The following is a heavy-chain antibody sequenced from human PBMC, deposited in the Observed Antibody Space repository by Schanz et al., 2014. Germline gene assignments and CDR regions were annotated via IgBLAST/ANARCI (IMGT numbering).Heavy chain of an antibody. D-gene: IGHD5-12*01. CDR3: ARGGGPEDVFDI. V-gene: IGHV1-24*01. Sequence: QVQLVQSWAEVKGPGASVKVSCKVSGYRVRDVSIHWVRAVPGRGLQWLGGFDLEQGQTIYAHEFQGRVIMTEDTSTDTAYLELSSLTSDDTAVYYCARGGGPEDVFDIWGQGTILTVSS. CDR2: FDLEQGQT. J-gene: IGHJ3*02. CDR1: GYRVRDVS.